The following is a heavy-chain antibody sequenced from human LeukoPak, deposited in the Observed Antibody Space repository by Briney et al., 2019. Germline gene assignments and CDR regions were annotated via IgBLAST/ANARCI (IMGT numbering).Heavy chain of an antibody. CDR2: INHSGTT. V-gene: IGHV4-34*01. CDR3: TRGPAVASRVLSY. D-gene: IGHD6-19*01. J-gene: IGHJ4*02. Sequence: SETLSLTCAVYGGSFSGYYWSWIRQPPGRGLEWIGEINHSGTTNYSPSLKSRVTISGDTSKNQFSLKLSSVTAADTAVYYCTRGPAVASRVLSYWGRGTLVTVSS. CDR1: GGSFSGYY.